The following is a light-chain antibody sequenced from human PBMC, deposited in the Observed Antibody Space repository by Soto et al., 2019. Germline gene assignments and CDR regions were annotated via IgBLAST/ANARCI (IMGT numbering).Light chain of an antibody. J-gene: IGLJ1*01. Sequence: SYELTQPPSVSVAPGKTARITCGGNNIGSKGVHWYQQKPGQAPVLVIYYDSDRPSGIPERFSGSNSGDTATLTISRVEAGDEADYYCQVWDAIIDHYVFGTGTKLTVL. CDR1: NIGSKG. CDR2: YDS. V-gene: IGLV3-21*04. CDR3: QVWDAIIDHYV.